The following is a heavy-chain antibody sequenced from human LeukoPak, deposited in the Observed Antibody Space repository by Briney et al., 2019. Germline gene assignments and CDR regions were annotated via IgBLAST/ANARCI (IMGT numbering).Heavy chain of an antibody. CDR2: IYPRDGST. CDR3: ARDQEAFDY. CDR1: GYSFTSNY. Sequence: ASVKVSRKASGYSFTSNYIHWVRQAPGQGLEWMGMIYPRDGSTSYAQKFQGRVTVTRDTSTSTVHMELSGLRSEDTAVYYCARDQEAFDYWGQGTLVTVSS. V-gene: IGHV1-46*01. J-gene: IGHJ4*02.